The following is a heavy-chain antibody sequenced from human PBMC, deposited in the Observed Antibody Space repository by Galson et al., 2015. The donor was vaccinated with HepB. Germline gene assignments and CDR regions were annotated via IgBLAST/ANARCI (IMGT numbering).Heavy chain of an antibody. CDR1: GYSFTSYW. J-gene: IGHJ3*02. D-gene: IGHD3-22*01. V-gene: IGHV5-51*03. Sequence: QSGAEVKKPGESLKISCTGSGYSFTSYWIGWVRQMPGKGLEWMGIIYPGDSDTRYSPSFQGQVTISADKSISTAYLQWSSLKASDTAMYYCARRYYYDSSGYYHAFDIWGQGTMVTVSS. CDR3: ARRYYYDSSGYYHAFDI. CDR2: IYPGDSDT.